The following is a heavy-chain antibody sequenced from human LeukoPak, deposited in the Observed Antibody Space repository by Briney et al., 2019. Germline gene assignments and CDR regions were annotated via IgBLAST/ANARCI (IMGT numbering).Heavy chain of an antibody. CDR2: IYHSGST. J-gene: IGHJ6*03. CDR1: GGSISSSNW. Sequence: SGTLSLTCAVSGGSISSSNWWSWVRQPPGKGLEWIGEIYHSGSTNYNPSLKSRVTISVDKSKNQFSLKLSSVTAADTAVYYCATSSGWYPYYYYYYMDVWGKGTTVTVSS. V-gene: IGHV4-4*02. CDR3: ATSSGWYPYYYYYYMDV. D-gene: IGHD6-19*01.